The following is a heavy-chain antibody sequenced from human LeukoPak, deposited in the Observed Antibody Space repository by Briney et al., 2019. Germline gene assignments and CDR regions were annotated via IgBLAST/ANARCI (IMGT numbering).Heavy chain of an antibody. Sequence: GGSLRLSCAASGFTFSSSWMTWVRQAPGKGLEWVANIKQDGSQKNYMDSVRGRFTVSRDNAGNSLFLEMHNLRVEDTAVYYCAREGTPYSSDYWGQGTLVTVSS. CDR2: IKQDGSQK. CDR3: AREGTPYSSDY. CDR1: GFTFSSSW. J-gene: IGHJ4*02. D-gene: IGHD6-13*01. V-gene: IGHV3-7*01.